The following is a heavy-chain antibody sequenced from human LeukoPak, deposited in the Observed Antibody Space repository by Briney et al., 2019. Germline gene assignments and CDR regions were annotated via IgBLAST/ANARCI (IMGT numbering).Heavy chain of an antibody. Sequence: SETLSLTCTVCGGSISSSGYYWGSIRQPPAEGLEWIACNYYSGSTYYNPSLKSRVTISIDTSKDQPSLKLSSLTAADTAVYYCARHEYSGSYYGLSWFDPWGQGTLVTVSS. CDR2: NYYSGST. D-gene: IGHD1-26*01. CDR1: GGSISSSGYY. V-gene: IGHV4-39*01. CDR3: ARHEYSGSYYGLSWFDP. J-gene: IGHJ5*02.